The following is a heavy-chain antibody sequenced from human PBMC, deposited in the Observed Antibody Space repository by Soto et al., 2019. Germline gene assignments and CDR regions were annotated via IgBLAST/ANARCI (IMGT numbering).Heavy chain of an antibody. CDR2: IKSENDGGTT. CDR1: GFSFTSAW. J-gene: IGHJ4*02. D-gene: IGHD3-3*01. Sequence: EVQLVEAGGGLVEPGGSLGLSCTASGFSFTSAWMNWVRQAPGKGLELVGRIKSENDGGTTAFTAPVKDRFTISRDDAENTVSLHMNSLMTEDTAVYYCIGQITIYGLVFLCWGQGTPVTVSS. CDR3: IGQITIYGLVFLC. V-gene: IGHV3-15*07.